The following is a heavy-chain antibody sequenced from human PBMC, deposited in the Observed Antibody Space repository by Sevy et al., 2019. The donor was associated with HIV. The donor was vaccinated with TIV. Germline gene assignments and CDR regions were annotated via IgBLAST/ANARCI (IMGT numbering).Heavy chain of an antibody. CDR2: FDPEDGDT. D-gene: IGHD1-26*01. CDR3: ATDPYRDDDYYDD. Sequence: ASVKVSCKVFGYTLTEFSIHWVRQAPGKGLEWMGGFDPEDGDTIYAQKFQGRVTMTEDTSTDTAYMELSSLRSEVTAVYYCATDPYRDDDYYDDWGQGTLVTVSS. J-gene: IGHJ4*02. V-gene: IGHV1-24*01. CDR1: GYTLTEFS.